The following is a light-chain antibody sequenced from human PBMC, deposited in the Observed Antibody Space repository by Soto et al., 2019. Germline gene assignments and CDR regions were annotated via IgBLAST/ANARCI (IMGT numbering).Light chain of an antibody. J-gene: IGKJ2*01. V-gene: IGKV1-5*03. CDR2: KAS. CDR3: QQYNSYPYT. CDR1: QSITSW. Sequence: DIQMTQSPSTLSASVGDRVTITCRASQSITSWLAWYQQKPGKAPKLLIYKASSLESGVPSRFSGSGSGTEFTLTISSLQPDDFATYYCQQYNSYPYTFGQGTKLEIK.